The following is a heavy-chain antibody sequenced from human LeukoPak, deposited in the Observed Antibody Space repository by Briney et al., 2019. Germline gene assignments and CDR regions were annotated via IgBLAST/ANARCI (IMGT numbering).Heavy chain of an antibody. CDR3: ASENGDPYYFDY. V-gene: IGHV3-30-3*01. J-gene: IGHJ4*02. D-gene: IGHD4-17*01. CDR1: GFTFSSYA. CDR2: IPYDGSNK. Sequence: GRSLRLSCAASGFTFSSYAMHWVRQAPGKGLEWVAVIPYDGSNKYYADSVKGRFTISRDNSKNTLYLQMNSLRAEDTAVYYCASENGDPYYFDYWGQGTLVTVSS.